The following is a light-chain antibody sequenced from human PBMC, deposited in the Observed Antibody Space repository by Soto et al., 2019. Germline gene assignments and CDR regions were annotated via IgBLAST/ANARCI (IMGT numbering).Light chain of an antibody. CDR2: GNY. J-gene: IGLJ3*02. CDR3: QSYDTSLNDRV. V-gene: IGLV1-40*01. CDR1: NSNTGAGYD. Sequence: QSVLTQPPSVSGAPGQRVTISCTGSNSNTGAGYDVHWYQQFPGMAPKLLIFGNYERPSGVPDRFSGSKSGASASLAISGLQTEDEADYYCQSYDTSLNDRVFGGGTKLTVL.